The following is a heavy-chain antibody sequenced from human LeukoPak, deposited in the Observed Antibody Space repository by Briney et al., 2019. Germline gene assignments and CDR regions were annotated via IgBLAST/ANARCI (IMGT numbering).Heavy chain of an antibody. CDR3: ARGVRRGYGDYLGDAFDI. J-gene: IGHJ3*02. CDR2: INPSGGST. V-gene: IGHV1-46*01. CDR1: GYTFTSYY. D-gene: IGHD4-17*01. Sequence: ASVKVSCTASGYTFTSYYMHWVRQAPGQGLEWMGIINPSGGSTSYAQKFQGRVTMTRDTSTSTVYMELSSLRSEDTAVYYCARGVRRGYGDYLGDAFDIWGQGTMVTVSS.